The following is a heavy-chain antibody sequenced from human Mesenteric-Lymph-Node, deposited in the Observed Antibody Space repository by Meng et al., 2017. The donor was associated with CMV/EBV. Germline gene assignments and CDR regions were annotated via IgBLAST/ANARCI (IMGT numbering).Heavy chain of an antibody. D-gene: IGHD6-6*01. CDR3: ARRVEGSSVYIPFDY. V-gene: IGHV4-4*02. J-gene: IGHJ4*02. Sequence: GSLRLSCTVSGGSISSSYWWSWVRQPPGKGLEWIGEIYHSGSTNYNAALKSRVTISVDKSKNQFSLKLSSLTAADTALYYCARRVEGSSVYIPFDYWGQGILVTVSS. CDR2: IYHSGST. CDR1: GGSISSSYW.